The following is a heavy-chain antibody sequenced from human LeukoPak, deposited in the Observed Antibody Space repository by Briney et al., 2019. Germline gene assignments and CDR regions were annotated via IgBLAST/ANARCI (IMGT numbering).Heavy chain of an antibody. CDR2: INHSGST. J-gene: IGHJ5*02. V-gene: IGHV4-34*01. Sequence: SETLSLTCAVYGGSFSGYYWSWIRQPPGKGLEWIGEINHSGSTNYNPSLKSRVTISVDTSKNQFSLKLSSVTAADTAAYYCARGGYVWGSYRLGNNWFDPWGQGTLVTVSS. CDR3: ARGGYVWGSYRLGNNWFDP. CDR1: GGSFSGYY. D-gene: IGHD3-16*02.